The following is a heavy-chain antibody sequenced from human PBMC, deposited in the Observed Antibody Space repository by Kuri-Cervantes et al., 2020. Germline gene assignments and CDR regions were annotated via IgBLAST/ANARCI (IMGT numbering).Heavy chain of an antibody. CDR1: GFSLSTSGVG. V-gene: IGHV2-5*02. J-gene: IGHJ4*02. Sequence: SGPTLVKPTQTLTLTCTFSGFSLSTSGVGVAWIRQPPGKALEWLSLIYWDDDKRYSPSLMSRLSITKDISKNQVILTLTNVDPVDTATYYCAHTLDAWLSHFDYWGQGTLVTVSS. D-gene: IGHD6-19*01. CDR3: AHTLDAWLSHFDY. CDR2: IYWDDDK.